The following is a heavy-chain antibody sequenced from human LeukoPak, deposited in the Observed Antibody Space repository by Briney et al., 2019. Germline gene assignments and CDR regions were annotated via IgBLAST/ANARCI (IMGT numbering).Heavy chain of an antibody. CDR1: GGSFSGYY. J-gene: IGHJ4*02. V-gene: IGHV4-34*01. CDR3: ARAVSYGDYFDY. D-gene: IGHD4-17*01. Sequence: SETLSLTCAVYGGSFSGYYWSWIRQPPGKVLEWIGEINHSGSTNYNPSLKSRVTISVDTCKNQFSLKLSSVTAADTAVYYCARAVSYGDYFDYWGQGTLVTVSS. CDR2: INHSGST.